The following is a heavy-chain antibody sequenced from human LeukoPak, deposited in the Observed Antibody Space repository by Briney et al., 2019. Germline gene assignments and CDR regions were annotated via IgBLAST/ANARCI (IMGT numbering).Heavy chain of an antibody. D-gene: IGHD1-20*01. CDR3: ARGHNWNPDY. Sequence: SETLSLTCTVSGGSMSSFYWDWIRQPAGKGLQWIGRIYTSGVTNYNPSLKSRVTMSVDTSKTQVSLKLSSVTAADTAVYYCARGHNWNPDYWGQGTLVTVSS. V-gene: IGHV4-4*07. CDR1: GGSMSSFY. J-gene: IGHJ4*02. CDR2: IYTSGVT.